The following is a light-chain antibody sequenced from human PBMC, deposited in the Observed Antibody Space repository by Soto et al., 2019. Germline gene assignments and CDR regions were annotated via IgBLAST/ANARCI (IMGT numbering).Light chain of an antibody. V-gene: IGKV3-20*01. Sequence: ESVLTQSPGTLSFSPGDRATLSCSASQNVSSSYLAWYQQKPGQAPRLLIYGASSRATGIPDRFSGSGSGTDFTLTISRLEPEDFAVHYCQQYGSSPQTFGQGTKVDIK. J-gene: IGKJ1*01. CDR1: QNVSSSY. CDR3: QQYGSSPQT. CDR2: GAS.